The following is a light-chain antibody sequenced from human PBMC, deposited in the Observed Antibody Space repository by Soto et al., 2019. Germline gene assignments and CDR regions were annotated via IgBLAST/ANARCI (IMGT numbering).Light chain of an antibody. Sequence: EIVLTQSPGTLPLSPGERATLSCRASQSFSSKYLAWYQQKPGQAPRLLIYGASIRATGIPDRFSGSGSGTDFTLTITRLEPEDFATYYCQQADSFPHTFGQGTKLEIK. J-gene: IGKJ2*01. V-gene: IGKV3-20*01. CDR1: QSFSSKY. CDR3: QQADSFPHT. CDR2: GAS.